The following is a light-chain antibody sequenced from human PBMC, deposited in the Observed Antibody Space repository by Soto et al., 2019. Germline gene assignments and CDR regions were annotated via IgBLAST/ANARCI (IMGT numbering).Light chain of an antibody. J-gene: IGKJ1*01. V-gene: IGKV3-20*01. CDR1: QSLRSNF. CDR3: QLSDCSPRP. Sequence: SVVTLSPGTLSVSPGERATLSCTASQSLRSNFLAWYQQKPGQAPRLLIYDASSRAAGIPDRFSGSGSGTDFTLTITRLEPEDFAVYHCQLSDCSPRPFGQGTKVDIK. CDR2: DAS.